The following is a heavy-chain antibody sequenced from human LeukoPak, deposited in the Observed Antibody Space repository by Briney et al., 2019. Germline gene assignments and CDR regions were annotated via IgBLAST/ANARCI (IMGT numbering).Heavy chain of an antibody. Sequence: ASVKVACKASGYTFTGYYMHWVRQAPGQGLEWMGWISAYNGNTNYAQKLQGRVTMTTDTSTSTAYMELRSLRSDDTAVYYCARDLPSLAYCGGDCYPNPPGYWGQGTLVTVSS. CDR2: ISAYNGNT. J-gene: IGHJ4*02. D-gene: IGHD2-21*02. CDR1: GYTFTGYY. CDR3: ARDLPSLAYCGGDCYPNPPGY. V-gene: IGHV1-18*04.